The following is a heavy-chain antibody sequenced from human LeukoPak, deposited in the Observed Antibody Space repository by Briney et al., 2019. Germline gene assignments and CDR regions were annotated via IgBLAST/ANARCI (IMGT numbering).Heavy chain of an antibody. Sequence: GGSLRLSCAACGFTFSSDWMSWVRQAPGKGLEWVANIKQDGSEKYYVDSVKGRFTISRDNAKNSLYLQMNSLRAEDTAVYYCARKSGDFLFDYWGQGTLVTVSS. V-gene: IGHV3-7*01. CDR2: IKQDGSEK. J-gene: IGHJ4*02. CDR3: ARKSGDFLFDY. CDR1: GFTFSSDW. D-gene: IGHD2-21*02.